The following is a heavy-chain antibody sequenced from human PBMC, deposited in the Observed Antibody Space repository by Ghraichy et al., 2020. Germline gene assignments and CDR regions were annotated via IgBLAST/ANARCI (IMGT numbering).Heavy chain of an antibody. V-gene: IGHV4-30-2*01. J-gene: IGHJ5*02. Sequence: SETLSLTCAVSGGSINSGDYSWSWIRQPLGKDLEWIGSITHSASSYYNPSLKSRVTLSVDKWKSQFSLRLSSVSAADTAVYYCARVERIAAAGGGFDPWGQRTLVTVSS. D-gene: IGHD6-13*01. CDR2: ITHSASS. CDR3: ARVERIAAAGGGFDP. CDR1: GGSINSGDYS.